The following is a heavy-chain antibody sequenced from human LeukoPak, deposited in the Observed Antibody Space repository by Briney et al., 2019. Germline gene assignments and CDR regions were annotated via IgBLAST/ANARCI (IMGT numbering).Heavy chain of an antibody. CDR1: GGSFSGYY. CDR2: INHSGST. J-gene: IGHJ5*02. V-gene: IGHV4-34*01. D-gene: IGHD6-6*01. CDR3: ARGRQQLVRRYNWFDP. Sequence: SETLSPTCAVYGGSFSGYYWSWIRPPPGKGLGWIGEINHSGSTNYNPSLKSRVTISVDTSKNQFSLKLSSVTAADTAVYYCARGRQQLVRRYNWFDPWGQGTLVTVSS.